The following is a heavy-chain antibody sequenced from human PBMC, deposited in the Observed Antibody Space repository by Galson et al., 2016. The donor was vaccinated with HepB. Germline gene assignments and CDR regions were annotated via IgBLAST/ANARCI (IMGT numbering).Heavy chain of an antibody. J-gene: IGHJ6*02. Sequence: SLRLSCAASGFTFGNYGMHWVRQAPGKGLEWVAVISHDGTNKFHTDSVKGRFTISRDSPKNTLYLQMNSLRAEDTAVYSCAKAASNYGYRLGIDVWGQGTTVTV. D-gene: IGHD4-11*01. CDR2: ISHDGTNK. CDR1: GFTFGNYG. CDR3: AKAASNYGYRLGIDV. V-gene: IGHV3-30*18.